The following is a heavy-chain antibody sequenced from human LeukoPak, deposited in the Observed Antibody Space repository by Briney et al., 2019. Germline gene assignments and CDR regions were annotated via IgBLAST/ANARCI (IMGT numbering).Heavy chain of an antibody. CDR1: GFTFSSYG. V-gene: IGHV3-30*18. CDR2: IPYDGSNK. CDR3: AKDLDDILTGHYYYYGMDV. D-gene: IGHD3-9*01. J-gene: IGHJ6*02. Sequence: GRSLRLACAASGFTFSSYGMHWVRQAPAKGLEWVAVIPYDGSNKYYADSVKGRFTISRDNSKNTLYLQMNSLRAEDTAVYYCAKDLDDILTGHYYYYGMDVWGQGTTVTVSS.